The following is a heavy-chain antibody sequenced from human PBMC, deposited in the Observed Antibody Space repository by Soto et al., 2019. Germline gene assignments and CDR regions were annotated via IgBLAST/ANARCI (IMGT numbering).Heavy chain of an antibody. D-gene: IGHD3-3*01. CDR2: IYPGDSDT. V-gene: IGHV5-51*01. CDR1: GYSFTSYW. CDR3: ARAEYPRVGDFWSGYYNYYFDY. J-gene: IGHJ4*02. Sequence: GESLKISCKGSGYSFTSYWIGWVRQMPGKGLEWMGIIYPGDSDTRYSPSFQGQVTISADKSISTAYLQWSSLKASDTAMYYCARAEYPRVGDFWSGYYNYYFDYWGQGTLVTVSS.